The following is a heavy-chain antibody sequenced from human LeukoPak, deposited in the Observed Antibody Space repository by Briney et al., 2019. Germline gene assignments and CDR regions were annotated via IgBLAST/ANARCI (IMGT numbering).Heavy chain of an antibody. CDR3: AGGSGTSGYYYYMDV. CDR1: GGTFSSYA. CDR2: INPTFGTT. Sequence: GASVKVSCKASGGTFSSYAISWVRQAPGQGLEWMGGINPTFGTTNHGQKFQDRLTITADESTGTAHMELSSLRSEDTAVFYCAGGSGTSGYYYYMDVWGKGTTVTVSS. V-gene: IGHV1-69*13. J-gene: IGHJ6*03. D-gene: IGHD3-16*01.